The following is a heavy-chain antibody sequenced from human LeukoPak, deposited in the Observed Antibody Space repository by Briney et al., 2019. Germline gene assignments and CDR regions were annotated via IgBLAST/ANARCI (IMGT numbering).Heavy chain of an antibody. Sequence: GGSLRLSCAASGFTFSSYWMRWVRQAPGKGLVWVSRINSDGSSTSYADSVKGRFTISRDNAKNTLYLQMNSLRAEDTAVYYCAREPPYCSGGSCYLRSFDYWGQGTLVTVSS. CDR3: AREPPYCSGGSCYLRSFDY. V-gene: IGHV3-74*01. D-gene: IGHD2-15*01. CDR1: GFTFSSYW. CDR2: INSDGSST. J-gene: IGHJ4*02.